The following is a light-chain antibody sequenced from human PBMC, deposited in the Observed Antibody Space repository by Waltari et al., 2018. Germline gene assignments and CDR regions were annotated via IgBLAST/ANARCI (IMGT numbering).Light chain of an antibody. J-gene: IGKJ1*01. CDR1: QTVLYSSNNKNY. Sequence: DIVMTQSPDSLAVSLGERATINCKSSQTVLYSSNNKNYLDWYQQQPGQPPKLLIYWASTRESGVPDRFSGSGSGTDFTLTISSLQAEDVAVYYCQQYYSTPWTFGQGTKVEIK. V-gene: IGKV4-1*01. CDR3: QQYYSTPWT. CDR2: WAS.